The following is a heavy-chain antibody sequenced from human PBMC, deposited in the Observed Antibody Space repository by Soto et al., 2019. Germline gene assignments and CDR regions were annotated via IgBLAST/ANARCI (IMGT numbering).Heavy chain of an antibody. V-gene: IGHV2-5*02. CDR1: GFSLSTRGVA. D-gene: IGHD5-12*01. Sequence: QITVKESGPTLVKPTQTLTLTCTFSGFSLSTRGVAVGCFRQPPGKALEWLALIYWDEDKWYRPSLKSTLTITSDASQHPVVLTTTNMDPLDPAPYCCAHRPRGYAYYFDYWGQGTLVTVSS. CDR2: IYWDEDK. J-gene: IGHJ4*02. CDR3: AHRPRGYAYYFDY.